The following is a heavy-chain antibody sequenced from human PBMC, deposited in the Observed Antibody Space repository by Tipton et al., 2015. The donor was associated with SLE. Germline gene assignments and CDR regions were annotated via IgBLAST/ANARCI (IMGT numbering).Heavy chain of an antibody. Sequence: TLSLTCTVSGGSISSAGYYWTWIRQPAGKGLEWIGDIYNSGGTNYNPSLKSRVTISIDTSRNQFSLKLGSVTGADTAVYYCARRRLQSASDYWGQGPLVTVSS. V-gene: IGHV4-61*09. CDR2: IYNSGGT. J-gene: IGHJ4*02. D-gene: IGHD2-15*01. CDR3: ARRRLQSASDY. CDR1: GGSISSAGYY.